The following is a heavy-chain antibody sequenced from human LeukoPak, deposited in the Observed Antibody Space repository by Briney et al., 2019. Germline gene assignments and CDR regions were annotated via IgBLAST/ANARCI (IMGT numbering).Heavy chain of an antibody. D-gene: IGHD6-13*01. CDR1: GFTFSSYG. CDR2: IYSGGST. J-gene: IGHJ6*03. Sequence: GGSLRLSCAASGFTFSSYGMSWVRQAPGKGLEWVSVIYSGGSTYYADSVKGRFTISRDNSKNTLYLQMNSLRAEDTAVYYCARDREVRSSSWYPPYYYYYYMDVWGKGTTVTISS. CDR3: ARDREVRSSSWYPPYYYYYYMDV. V-gene: IGHV3-53*01.